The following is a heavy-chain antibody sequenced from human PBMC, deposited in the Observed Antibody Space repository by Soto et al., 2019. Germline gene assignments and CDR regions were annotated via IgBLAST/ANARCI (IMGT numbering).Heavy chain of an antibody. CDR2: IWHDGNIQ. J-gene: IGHJ4*02. D-gene: IGHD2-2*01. CDR1: GFSLSNYG. V-gene: IGHV3-33*01. CDR3: ATDKSSSPFDY. Sequence: GGSLRLSCAASGFSLSNYGMHWVRQAPGKGLEWMAVIWHDGNIQQYADSVKGRFTISRDNSKNTLSLQMNSLRAEDTAMYYCATDKSSSPFDYWGPGTLVTVSS.